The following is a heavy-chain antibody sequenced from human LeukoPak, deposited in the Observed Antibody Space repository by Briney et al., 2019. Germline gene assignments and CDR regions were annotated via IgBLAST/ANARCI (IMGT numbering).Heavy chain of an antibody. CDR2: INPRDESI. CDR1: GYTFTSYA. V-gene: IGHV1-46*01. CDR3: ARELIGGGKAFDY. J-gene: IGHJ4*02. Sequence: ASVKVSCKASGYTFTSYAMNWVRQAPGQGLEWMGLINPRDESIDYAQNLEGRVTVTRDTSTSTVYLELTSLRSDDTAVYYCARELIGGGKAFDYWGQGTLVIVSS. D-gene: IGHD4-23*01.